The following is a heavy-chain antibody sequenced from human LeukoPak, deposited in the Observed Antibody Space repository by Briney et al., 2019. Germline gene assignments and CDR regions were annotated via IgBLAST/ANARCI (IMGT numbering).Heavy chain of an antibody. CDR3: ATNDLLAVTGGAFDY. CDR2: FDPEDGET. Sequence: ASVKVSCKVSGYTLTELSMHWVRQAPGKGLEWMGGFDPEDGETIYAQKFQGRVTMTEDTSTDTAYMELSSLRSEDTAVYYCATNDLLAVTGGAFDYWGQGTLVTVSS. J-gene: IGHJ4*02. V-gene: IGHV1-24*01. CDR1: GYTLTELS. D-gene: IGHD4-11*01.